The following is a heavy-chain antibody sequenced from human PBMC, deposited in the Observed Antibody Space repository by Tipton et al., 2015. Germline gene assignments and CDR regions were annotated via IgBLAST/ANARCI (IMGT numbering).Heavy chain of an antibody. D-gene: IGHD2-8*02. CDR2: INPDDSDT. CDR1: GYSFTSYW. V-gene: IGHV5-51*01. CDR3: ARLGLDTSWWVDY. J-gene: IGHJ4*02. Sequence: VQLVQSGAEVKKPGESLKISCQGSGYSFTSYWIGWVRQMPGKGLEWMGIINPDDSDTKYSPSFQGQVTISADKSINTAYLQWSSLKASDTAMYYCARLGLDTSWWVDYWGQGTLVTVSS.